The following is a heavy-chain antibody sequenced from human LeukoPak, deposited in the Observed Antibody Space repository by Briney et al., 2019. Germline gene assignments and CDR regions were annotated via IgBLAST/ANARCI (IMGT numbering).Heavy chain of an antibody. J-gene: IGHJ4*02. Sequence: PSETLSLTCTVSGGSISSSSYYWGWIRQPPGKGLEWIGSIYYSGSTYYNPSLKSRVTISVDTSKNQFSLKLSSVTAADTAVYYCANLPRYSSSWYSRSGYWGQGTLVTVSS. CDR2: IYYSGST. CDR1: GGSISSSSYY. CDR3: ANLPRYSSSWYSRSGY. D-gene: IGHD6-13*01. V-gene: IGHV4-39*01.